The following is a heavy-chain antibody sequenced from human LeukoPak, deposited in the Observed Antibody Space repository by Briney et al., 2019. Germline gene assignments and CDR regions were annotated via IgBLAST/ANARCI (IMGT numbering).Heavy chain of an antibody. CDR1: GFTFSSYE. V-gene: IGHV3-48*03. Sequence: PGGSLRLSCAASGFTFSSYEMNWVRQAPGKGLEWVSYISSSGSTVYYADPVKGRFTVSRDNAKNSLYLQMNSLRDEDTAVYYCAHVKARSGSTFDIWGQGTMVTVSS. D-gene: IGHD3-10*01. J-gene: IGHJ3*02. CDR2: ISSSGSTV. CDR3: AHVKARSGSTFDI.